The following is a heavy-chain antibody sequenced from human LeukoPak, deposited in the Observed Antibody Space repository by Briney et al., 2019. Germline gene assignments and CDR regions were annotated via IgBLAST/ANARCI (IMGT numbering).Heavy chain of an antibody. CDR3: AKDGVTSAMGATRFDH. Sequence: GGSLRLSCAASGFTFSSYGMHWVRQAPGKGLEWVAVISYDGSNKYYADSVKGPFTISRDNSKNTLYLQMNSLRAEDTAMYYCAKDGVTSAMGATRFDHWGQGTLVTVSS. CDR2: ISYDGSNK. CDR1: GFTFSSYG. V-gene: IGHV3-30*18. D-gene: IGHD1-26*01. J-gene: IGHJ5*02.